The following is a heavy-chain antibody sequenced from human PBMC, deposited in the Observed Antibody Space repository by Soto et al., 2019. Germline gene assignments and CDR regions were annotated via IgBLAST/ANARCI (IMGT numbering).Heavy chain of an antibody. V-gene: IGHV3-23*01. CDR2: ISGSGSST. D-gene: IGHD2-2*01. CDR1: GFTFNNYV. CDR3: AKCSTTTCYRDDAFDM. Sequence: EVQLLESGGGLVQPGGSLRLSCAASGFTFNNYVMSWVRQAPGKGLEWVSAISGSGSSTYDGDSVKGRFTISRDNSKNTLYLQMSSLRADDTAVYYCAKCSTTTCYRDDAFDMWGQGTMVTVSS. J-gene: IGHJ3*02.